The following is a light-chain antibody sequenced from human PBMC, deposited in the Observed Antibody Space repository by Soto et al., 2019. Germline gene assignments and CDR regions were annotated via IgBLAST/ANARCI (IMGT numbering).Light chain of an antibody. Sequence: EIVLTQSPGTLSLSPGERATLSCRASQSVSSSYLAWYQQKPGQAPSLLIYGASNRATGIPDRFSGGGSGTDFTLTISRLEPEDFAVYYCQQYGNSPYTFGQGTKLEIK. J-gene: IGKJ2*01. CDR1: QSVSSSY. CDR3: QQYGNSPYT. V-gene: IGKV3-20*01. CDR2: GAS.